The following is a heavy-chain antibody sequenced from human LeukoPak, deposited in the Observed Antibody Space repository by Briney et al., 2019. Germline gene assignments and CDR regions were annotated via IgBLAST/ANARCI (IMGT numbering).Heavy chain of an antibody. CDR3: ARDVNGDSRRGDWLDP. D-gene: IGHD7-27*01. J-gene: IGHJ5*02. Sequence: ASVKVSCKPSSDNLGTYGVSWLRQAPGQGLEWVGWVSVHSGYTKYSQKVQGRVTMTTDRSTSTVYMELKSLRSDDTAVYYCARDVNGDSRRGDWLDPWGQGTLVTVSS. CDR2: VSVHSGYT. V-gene: IGHV1-18*01. CDR1: SDNLGTYG.